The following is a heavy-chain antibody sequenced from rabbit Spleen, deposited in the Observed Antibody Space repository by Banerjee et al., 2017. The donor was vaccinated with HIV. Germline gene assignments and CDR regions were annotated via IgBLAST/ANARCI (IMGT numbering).Heavy chain of an antibody. CDR2: INTGSSGGT. CDR1: GFTISSSYY. CDR3: ARDTSSSFSSYGMDL. D-gene: IGHD1-1*01. Sequence: QSLEESGGDLVKPGASLTLTCTASGFTISSSYYMYWVRQAPGKGLEWIGCINTGSSGGTWYASWAKGRFTISKTSSTTVTLQMTSLTVADTATYFCARDTSSSFSSYGMDLWGQGTLVTVS. J-gene: IGHJ6*01. V-gene: IGHV1S40*01.